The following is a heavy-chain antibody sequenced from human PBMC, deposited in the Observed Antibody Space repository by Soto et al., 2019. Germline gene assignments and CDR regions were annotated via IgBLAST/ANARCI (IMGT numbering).Heavy chain of an antibody. CDR2: ISGSGGST. J-gene: IGHJ4*02. Sequence: RXESLRLSCAASGFTFSNYAMSWVRQAPGKGLEWVSAISGSGGSTYYADSVKGRFTISRDNSKNTLYLQMNSLRAEDTAVYYCAKDPYDSSGYYSDFWGQGTLVTVSS. V-gene: IGHV3-23*01. CDR3: AKDPYDSSGYYSDF. CDR1: GFTFSNYA. D-gene: IGHD3-22*01.